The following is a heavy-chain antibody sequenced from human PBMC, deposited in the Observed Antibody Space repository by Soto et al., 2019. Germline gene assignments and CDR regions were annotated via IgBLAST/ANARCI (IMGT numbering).Heavy chain of an antibody. V-gene: IGHV4-34*01. D-gene: IGHD3-10*01. Sequence: PSETLSLTCAVYGGSFSDYYWAWIRQSPGKGLEWIGEIDHSGRTNYNPSLKSRVIISVDTSKNPFSLKLTYVTAADTAVYYCARTNTRRLLFDYYYYGMDFWGQGSTVTVSS. CDR3: ARTNTRRLLFDYYYYGMDF. J-gene: IGHJ6*02. CDR2: IDHSGRT. CDR1: GGSFSDYY.